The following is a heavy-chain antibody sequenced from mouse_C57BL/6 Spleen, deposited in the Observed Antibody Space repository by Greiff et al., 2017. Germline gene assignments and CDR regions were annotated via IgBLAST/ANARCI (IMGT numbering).Heavy chain of an antibody. CDR2: IRNKANGYTT. D-gene: IGHD2-1*01. CDR3: ASHYGNWYFDV. J-gene: IGHJ1*03. V-gene: IGHV7-3*01. CDR1: GFTFTDYY. Sequence: EVKVVESGGGLVQPGGSLSLSCAASGFTFTDYYMSWVRQPPGKALEWLGFIRNKANGYTTEYSASVKGRFTISRDNSQSILYLQMNALRAEDSATYYCASHYGNWYFDVWGTGTTVTVSS.